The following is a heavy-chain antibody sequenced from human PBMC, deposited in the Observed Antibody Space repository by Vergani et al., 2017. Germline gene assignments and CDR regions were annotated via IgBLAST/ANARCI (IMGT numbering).Heavy chain of an antibody. J-gene: IGHJ6*03. D-gene: IGHD5-24*01. Sequence: QVQLVQSGAEVKKPGSSVKVSCKASGGTFSSYTISWVRQAPGQGLEWMGRIIPILGIANYAQKFQGRVTITADKSTSTAYMELNSLRAEDTAVYYCAKTNSEISSYYYYYMDVWGKGTTVTVSS. CDR1: GGTFSSYT. V-gene: IGHV1-69*09. CDR2: IIPILGIA. CDR3: AKTNSEISSYYYYYMDV.